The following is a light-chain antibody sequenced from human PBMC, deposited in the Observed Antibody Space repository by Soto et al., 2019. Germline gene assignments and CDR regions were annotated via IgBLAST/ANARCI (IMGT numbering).Light chain of an antibody. CDR2: EVS. CDR1: QSLLHIAGETF. V-gene: IGKV2D-29*02. CDR3: MQSTQLPPT. J-gene: IGKJ5*01. Sequence: DVVMTQTPLSLSVTPGQPASISCGASQSLLHIAGETFLFWYLQKPGQSPQLLIYEVSTRVSGVPDRFSGSGSGTDFTLEISRVETDDVGIYYCMQSTQLPPTLGQGTRLEIK.